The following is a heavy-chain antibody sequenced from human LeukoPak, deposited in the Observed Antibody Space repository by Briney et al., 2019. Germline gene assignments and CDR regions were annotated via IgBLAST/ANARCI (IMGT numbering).Heavy chain of an antibody. Sequence: PSQTLSLTCTVSGGSISSGSYYWSWIRQPPGRGLEWIGYIYYSGSTNYNSSLKSRVTISVDTSKNQFSLKLSSVTAADTAVYYCARGGGASWIQLWPFDYWGQGTLVTVSS. D-gene: IGHD5-18*01. V-gene: IGHV4-61*01. CDR3: ARGGGASWIQLWPFDY. J-gene: IGHJ4*02. CDR1: GGSISSGSYY. CDR2: IYYSGST.